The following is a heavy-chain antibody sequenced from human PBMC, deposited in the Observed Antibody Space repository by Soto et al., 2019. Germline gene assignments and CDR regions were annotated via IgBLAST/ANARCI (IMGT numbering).Heavy chain of an antibody. D-gene: IGHD3-10*01. V-gene: IGHV5-51*01. CDR2: IYPGDSDT. J-gene: IGHJ4*01. CDR3: ARHSTSAPKDY. CDR1: GYSFTTYW. Sequence: XESLKISCKGSGYSFTTYWIAWVRQMPGKGLEWVGIIYPGDSDTRYSPSFEGHVTISVDKSISTAFLQWNSLKASDNAIYYCARHSTSAPKDYWGQGTLVTVS.